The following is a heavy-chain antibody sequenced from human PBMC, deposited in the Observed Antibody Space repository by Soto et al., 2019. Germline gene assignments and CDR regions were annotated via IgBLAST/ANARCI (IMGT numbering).Heavy chain of an antibody. D-gene: IGHD1-7*01. CDR1: GFTFSDYY. V-gene: IGHV3-11*01. J-gene: IGHJ3*02. Sequence: GGSLRLSCAASGFTFSDYYMSWIRQAPGKGLEWVSYISSSGSTIYYADSVKGRFTISRDNAKNSLYLQMNSLRAEDTAVYYCAGPYKWNSYAFDIRGQGTMVTGSS. CDR2: ISSSGSTI. CDR3: AGPYKWNSYAFDI.